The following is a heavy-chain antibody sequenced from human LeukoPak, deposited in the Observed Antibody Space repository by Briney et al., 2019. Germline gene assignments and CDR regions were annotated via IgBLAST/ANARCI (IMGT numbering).Heavy chain of an antibody. V-gene: IGHV3-11*01. CDR2: ISSSGSTI. D-gene: IGHD6-13*01. Sequence: PGGSLGLSCAASGFTFSDYYMSWIRQAPGKGLEWVSYISSSGSTIYYADSVKGRFTISRDNAKNSLYLQMNSLRAEDTAVYYCATDRRYSSSWYGDAFDIWGQGTMVTVSS. CDR3: ATDRRYSSSWYGDAFDI. CDR1: GFTFSDYY. J-gene: IGHJ3*02.